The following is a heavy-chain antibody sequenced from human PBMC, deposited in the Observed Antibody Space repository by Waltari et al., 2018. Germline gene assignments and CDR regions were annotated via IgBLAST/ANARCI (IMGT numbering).Heavy chain of an antibody. Sequence: QVQLQESGPGLVKSSETLSLTCTVSGGAISRSGYYWGWVRQPQGNGLEWIANIYYSGATYYSPSLSRRATISLDTSKNQFSLRRTSVTAADTAVYYCARALAPKWFDPWCRGTLVTVSS. J-gene: IGHJ5*02. CDR3: ARALAPKWFDP. CDR2: IYYSGAT. V-gene: IGHV4-39*07. CDR1: GGAISRSGYY.